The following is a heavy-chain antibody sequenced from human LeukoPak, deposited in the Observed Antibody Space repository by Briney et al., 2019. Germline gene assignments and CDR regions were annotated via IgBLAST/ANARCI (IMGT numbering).Heavy chain of an antibody. V-gene: IGHV4-34*01. J-gene: IGHJ3*02. CDR1: GGSFSGYY. Sequence: SETLSLTCAVYGGSFSGYYWSWIRQPPGKGLEWIGEINHSGSTNYNPSLKSRVTISVDTSKNQFSLKLSSVTAADTAVFYCASLTTADAFDIWGQGTMVTVSS. CDR2: INHSGST. D-gene: IGHD3-22*01. CDR3: ASLTTADAFDI.